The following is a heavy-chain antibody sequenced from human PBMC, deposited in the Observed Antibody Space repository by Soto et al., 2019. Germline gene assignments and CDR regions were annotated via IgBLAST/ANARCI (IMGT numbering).Heavy chain of an antibody. CDR2: IWYDGSNE. J-gene: IGHJ4*02. V-gene: IGHV3-33*01. D-gene: IGHD2-21*02. Sequence: PGGSLRLSCVASGFTFSDYGMHWVRQAPGKGLEWVAVIWYDGSNEYYADSVKGRFTISRDNSKNTLYSQMNSLRAEDTAVYYCARGPHIVVVTAVDYWGQGALVTVSS. CDR3: ARGPHIVVVTAVDY. CDR1: GFTFSDYG.